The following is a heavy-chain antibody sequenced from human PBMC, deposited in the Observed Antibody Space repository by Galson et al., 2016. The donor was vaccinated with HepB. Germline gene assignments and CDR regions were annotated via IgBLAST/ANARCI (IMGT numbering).Heavy chain of an antibody. D-gene: IGHD2-8*02. V-gene: IGHV1-3*01. CDR2: INGGNANT. CDR1: GYTFYSFA. J-gene: IGHJ3*01. Sequence: SVKVSCKASGYTFYSFAMHWVRQAPGHRPEWMGWINGGNANTKYSEKFQGRVTFTRDTSARTAYMEVTSLKPEDTALYYCARGPGGKVVAALGAFDLWGQGTRVTVSS. CDR3: ARGPGGKVVAALGAFDL.